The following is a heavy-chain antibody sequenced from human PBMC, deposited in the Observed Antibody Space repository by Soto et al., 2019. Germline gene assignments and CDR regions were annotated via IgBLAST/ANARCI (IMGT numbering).Heavy chain of an antibody. CDR1: GFTFSSDS. CDR2: ITETGGDT. V-gene: IGHV3-23*01. J-gene: IGHJ6*02. CDR3: TKASPDRHHMDV. Sequence: GSLRLSCAASGFTFSSDSMNWVRQAPGKGLEWVSTITETGGDTYYTDSVKGRFTISRDNSKNTLYLQMTSLRAEDTGLYYCTKASPDRHHMDVWGQGTTVTVSS.